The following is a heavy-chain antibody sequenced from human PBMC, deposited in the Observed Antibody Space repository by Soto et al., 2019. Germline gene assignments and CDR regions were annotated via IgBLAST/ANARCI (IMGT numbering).Heavy chain of an antibody. J-gene: IGHJ4*02. CDR2: ISGSGGST. D-gene: IGHD5-18*01. CDR1: GFPFTTYS. V-gene: IGHV3-23*01. CDR3: AKDPLEIQLWPKYYFDY. Sequence: PGGSLRLSCAASGFPFTTYSMNWVRQAPGKGLEWVSAISGSGGSTYYADSVKGRFTISRDNSKNTLYLQMNSLRAEDTAVYYCAKDPLEIQLWPKYYFDYWGQGTLVTVSS.